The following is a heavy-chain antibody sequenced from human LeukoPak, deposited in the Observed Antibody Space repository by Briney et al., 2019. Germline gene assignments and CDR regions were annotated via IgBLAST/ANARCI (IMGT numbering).Heavy chain of an antibody. CDR1: RFTFSSYG. J-gene: IGHJ4*02. Sequence: GGSLRLSCAASRFTFSSYGMHWVRQTPGKGLEWVAFIRHDGSYQQYVDSVKGRFTVSRVNSKDTVYLQMNSLRTEGTAVYYCAKNRDSSDYPRDFDYWGQGTLVTVSS. CDR2: IRHDGSYQ. V-gene: IGHV3-30*02. CDR3: AKNRDSSDYPRDFDY. D-gene: IGHD3-22*01.